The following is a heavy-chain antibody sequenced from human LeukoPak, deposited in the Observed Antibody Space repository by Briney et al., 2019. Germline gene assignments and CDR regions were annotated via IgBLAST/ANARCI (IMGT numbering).Heavy chain of an antibody. CDR1: GYTFTSYG. CDR2: IIPILGIA. CDR3: ARDQGVGEEAFDI. J-gene: IGHJ3*02. Sequence: SVKVSCKASGYTFTSYGISWVRQAPGQGLEWMGRIIPILGIANYAQKFQGRVTITADKSTSTAYMELSSLRSEDTAVYYCARDQGVGEEAFDIWGQGTMVTVSS. V-gene: IGHV1-69*04. D-gene: IGHD1-26*01.